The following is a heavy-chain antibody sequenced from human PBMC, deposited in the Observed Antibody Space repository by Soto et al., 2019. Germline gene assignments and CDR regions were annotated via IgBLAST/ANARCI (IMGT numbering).Heavy chain of an antibody. CDR3: SYYYDSRGDFDSGPSHYFYY. CDR2: IYYSGST. D-gene: IGHD3-22*01. Sequence: QVQLQESGPGLVKPSQTLSLTCTVSCGSLISGGYSWSWIRQHPGKGLEWLGYIYYSGSTYYNPSLKSRVTLSVDTYKNQFSLKLSSVTASDSAVYYCSYYYDSRGDFDSGPSHYFYYWGQGTLVTVSS. V-gene: IGHV4-31*03. J-gene: IGHJ4*02. CDR1: CGSLISGGYS.